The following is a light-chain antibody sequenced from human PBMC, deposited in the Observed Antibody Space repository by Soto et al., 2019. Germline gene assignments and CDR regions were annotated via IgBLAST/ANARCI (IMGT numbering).Light chain of an antibody. CDR1: SSNIGSSY. J-gene: IGLJ1*01. Sequence: QSVLTQPPSTSGTPGQRVTISCSGSSSNIGSSYVFWFQHLPGTAPKLLMYNNNQRPSGVPDRVSASKSGTSASLAISGLRSEDEAGYYCAAWDDRVSGYVFGTGTKVTVL. V-gene: IGLV1-47*02. CDR2: NNN. CDR3: AAWDDRVSGYV.